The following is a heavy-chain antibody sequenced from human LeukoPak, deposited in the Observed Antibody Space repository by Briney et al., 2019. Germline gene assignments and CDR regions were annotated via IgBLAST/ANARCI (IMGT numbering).Heavy chain of an antibody. Sequence: SVEVSCKASGYTFSSYAISRVRQAPGQGLEWMGGIIPIFGTANYAQKFQGRVTITADESTSTAYMELSSLRSEDTAVYYCAAIRSVYGDYVAYWGQGTLVTVSS. CDR1: GYTFSSYA. CDR2: IIPIFGTA. V-gene: IGHV1-69*13. CDR3: AAIRSVYGDYVAY. J-gene: IGHJ4*02. D-gene: IGHD4-17*01.